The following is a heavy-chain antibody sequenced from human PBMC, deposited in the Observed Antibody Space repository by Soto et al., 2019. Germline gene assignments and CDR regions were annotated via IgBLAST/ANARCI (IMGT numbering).Heavy chain of an antibody. J-gene: IGHJ5*02. V-gene: IGHV4-59*01. CDR2: ISYSGST. Sequence: SETLSLTCSVSGASITTYYWSWVRQPPGKGLEWIGSISYSGSTKYNPSLESRVMISLDTSKNQFSLRLTSVTAADTALYYCARDWDSSGLFDPWGQGALVTVSS. CDR1: GASITTYY. D-gene: IGHD3-10*01. CDR3: ARDWDSSGLFDP.